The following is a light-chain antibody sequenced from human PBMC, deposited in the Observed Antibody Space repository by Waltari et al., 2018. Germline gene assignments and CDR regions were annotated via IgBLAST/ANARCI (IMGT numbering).Light chain of an antibody. V-gene: IGLV1-40*01. CDR3: QSYGSDWV. J-gene: IGLJ3*02. CDR1: RPNIGAGYA. CDR2: GNN. Sequence: QSVLTQPPSVSGAPGQRVTISCTGGRPNIGAGYAVHWYQQLPGTAPKLLIYGNNNRPSGVPDRFSGSKSGTSASLAITGLQAEDEADYYCQSYGSDWVFGGGTKLTVL.